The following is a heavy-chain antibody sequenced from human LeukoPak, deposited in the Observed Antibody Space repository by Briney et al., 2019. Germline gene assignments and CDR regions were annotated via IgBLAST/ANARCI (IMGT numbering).Heavy chain of an antibody. CDR1: GFTFSSYA. CDR2: ISGSGGST. D-gene: IGHD3-3*01. CDR3: AKDSVGNHVLRGFFEDY. J-gene: IGHJ4*02. Sequence: GGSLRLSCAASGFTFSSYAMSWVRQAPGKGLEWVSAISGSGGSTYYADSVKGRFTISRDNSKNTLYLQMNSLRAEDTAVYYCAKDSVGNHVLRGFFEDYWGQGTLVTVSS. V-gene: IGHV3-23*01.